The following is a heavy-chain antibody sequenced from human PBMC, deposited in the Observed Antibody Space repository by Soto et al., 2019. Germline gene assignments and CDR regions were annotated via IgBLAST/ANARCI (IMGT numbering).Heavy chain of an antibody. D-gene: IGHD4-17*01. CDR3: ARDDYGGASALNAFSI. J-gene: IGHJ3*02. CDR1: GDSISGGGYY. Sequence: QVQLQESGPGLVKPSQTLSLTCTVSGDSISGGGYYWSWIRQRPGEGLEWIGFIYHSGSTYYNPSLKCRVTMSVDTSKSQFFLKLTSVTVADTSVYFCARDDYGGASALNAFSIWCQGTMVTVSS. CDR2: IYHSGST. V-gene: IGHV4-31*03.